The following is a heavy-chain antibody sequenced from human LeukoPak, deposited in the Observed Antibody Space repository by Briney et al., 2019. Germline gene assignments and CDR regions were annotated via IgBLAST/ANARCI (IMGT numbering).Heavy chain of an antibody. D-gene: IGHD3-10*01. CDR2: ISSSSNYI. CDR3: ARDRMVRGVIAVFDY. Sequence: GGSLRLSCAVSGFTVSSNYMSWVRQAPGKGLEWVSSISSSSNYIYYADSVKGRFTISRDNAKNSLYLQMNSLRAEDTAVYYCARDRMVRGVIAVFDYWGQGTLVTVSS. CDR1: GFTVSSNY. J-gene: IGHJ4*02. V-gene: IGHV3-21*01.